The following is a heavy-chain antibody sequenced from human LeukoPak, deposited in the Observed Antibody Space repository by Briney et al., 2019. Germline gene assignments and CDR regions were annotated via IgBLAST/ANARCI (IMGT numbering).Heavy chain of an antibody. CDR1: GFTFSSYG. Sequence: GRSLRLSCAASGFTFSSYGMHWVRQAPGKGLEWVAVIWYDGSNKYYADSVKGRFTISRDNSKNTLYLQMNSLRAEVTAVYYCARDADYTPVSWGQGTLVTVSS. CDR2: IWYDGSNK. V-gene: IGHV3-33*01. CDR3: ARDADYTPVS. J-gene: IGHJ4*02. D-gene: IGHD2-2*02.